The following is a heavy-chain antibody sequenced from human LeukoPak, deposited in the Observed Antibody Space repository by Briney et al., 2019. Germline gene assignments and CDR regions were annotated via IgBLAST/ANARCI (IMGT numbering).Heavy chain of an antibody. D-gene: IGHD5-18*01. CDR3: ARQRGYRMTKDGFDV. CDR2: IYPGDSET. J-gene: IGHJ3*01. Sequence: GESLKISCKGSGYSFISYWIGWVRQMPGKGLEWMGIIYPGDSETRYSPSLQGQVTISADKSINTAYLQWSSLKASDSGMYYCARQRGYRMTKDGFDVWGQGTMVTVSS. V-gene: IGHV5-51*01. CDR1: GYSFISYW.